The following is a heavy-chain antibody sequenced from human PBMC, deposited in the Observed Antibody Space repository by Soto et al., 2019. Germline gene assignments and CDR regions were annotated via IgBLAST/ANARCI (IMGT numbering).Heavy chain of an antibody. D-gene: IGHD3-10*01. V-gene: IGHV4-4*02. J-gene: IGHJ6*02. Sequence: SETLSLTCAVSCGSISSSNWWSWVRQPPGKGLEWIGEIYHSGSTNYNPSLKSRVTISVDKSKNQFSLKLSSVTAADTAVYYCARVSTGSYYYYYGMDVWGQGTTVTVSS. CDR2: IYHSGST. CDR3: ARVSTGSYYYYYGMDV. CDR1: CGSISSSNW.